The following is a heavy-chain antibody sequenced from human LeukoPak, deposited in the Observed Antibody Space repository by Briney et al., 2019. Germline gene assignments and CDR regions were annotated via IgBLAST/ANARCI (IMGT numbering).Heavy chain of an antibody. Sequence: PSETLSLTCTVSGYSISSGYYWGWIRQPPGKGLEWIGSIYHSGSTYYNPSLKSRVTISVDTSKNQFSLKLSSVTAADTAVYYCARVRYSSSWPSRFDYWGQGTLVTVSS. CDR3: ARVRYSSSWPSRFDY. CDR2: IYHSGST. CDR1: GYSISSGYY. D-gene: IGHD6-13*01. J-gene: IGHJ4*02. V-gene: IGHV4-38-2*02.